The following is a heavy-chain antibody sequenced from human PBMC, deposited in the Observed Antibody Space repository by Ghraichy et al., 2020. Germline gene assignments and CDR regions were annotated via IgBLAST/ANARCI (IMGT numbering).Heavy chain of an antibody. CDR2: IYYSGIT. D-gene: IGHD4-17*01. Sequence: SETLSLTCTATGGSTSTYYWSWIRQPPGKGLEWIGYIYYSGITNYNPSLKSRVTISVDTSKKQFSLKLKSVTAADTAVYYCARGHYGDDRPTFDHWGQGTLVTVSS. CDR3: ARGHYGDDRPTFDH. J-gene: IGHJ4*02. V-gene: IGHV4-59*01. CDR1: GGSTSTYY.